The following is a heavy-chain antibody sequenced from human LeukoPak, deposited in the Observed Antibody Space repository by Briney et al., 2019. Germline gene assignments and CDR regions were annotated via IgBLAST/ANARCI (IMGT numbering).Heavy chain of an antibody. V-gene: IGHV3-30*14. D-gene: IGHD5-18*01. CDR1: GFTFSSYA. CDR2: ISYDGSNK. Sequence: PGRSLRLSCAASGFTFSSYAMHWVRQAPGKGLEWVAVISYDGSNKYYADSVKGRFTISRDNSKNTLYLQMNSLRAEDTAVYYCARVPRKQRAYYYYGMDVWGQGTTVTVSS. J-gene: IGHJ6*02. CDR3: ARVPRKQRAYYYYGMDV.